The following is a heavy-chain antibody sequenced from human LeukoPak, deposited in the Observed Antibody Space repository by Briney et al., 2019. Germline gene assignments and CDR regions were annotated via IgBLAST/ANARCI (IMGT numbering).Heavy chain of an antibody. J-gene: IGHJ5*02. CDR1: GFPFDDYG. CDR3: ARGPVLLWFGDRSNWFDP. CDR2: INWIGGNT. V-gene: IGHV3-20*04. Sequence: PGGSLSLSCAASGFPFDDYGMSWVRQAPGKGLEGVSGINWIGGNTGYADSVKGRFTISRANAKNSLYLQMNSLRAEDTAVYYCARGPVLLWFGDRSNWFDPWGQGTLVTVSS. D-gene: IGHD3-10*01.